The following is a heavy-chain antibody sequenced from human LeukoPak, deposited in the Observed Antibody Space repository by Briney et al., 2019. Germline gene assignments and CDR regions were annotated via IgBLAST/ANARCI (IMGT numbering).Heavy chain of an antibody. CDR2: IIPLFKTT. V-gene: IGHV1-69*19. CDR1: GDTFNTYA. D-gene: IGHD2-15*01. CDR3: ATENPKGSCGGGSCYLHY. Sequence: GSSVKVSCKASGDTFNTYAITWLRQAPGQGPECLGAIIPLFKTTNYAQKFQGRVAITVDESTNTAYMELSSLTSEDTAVYYCATENPKGSCGGGSCYLHYWGQGTLVTVSS. J-gene: IGHJ4*02.